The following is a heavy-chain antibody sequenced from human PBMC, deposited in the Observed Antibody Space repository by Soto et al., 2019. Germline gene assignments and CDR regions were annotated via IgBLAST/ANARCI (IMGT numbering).Heavy chain of an antibody. V-gene: IGHV3-30-3*01. J-gene: IGHJ6*02. Sequence: QVHLVESGGGVVQPGRSLRLSCAASGFTFSSYAMHWVRQAPGKGLEWVAVISYDGSNKYYADSVKGRFTISRDNSKNTLYLQMNSLRGEDTAVYYCARRGGYCSSTRCYGDYYYGMDVWGQGTTVTVSS. CDR1: GFTFSSYA. CDR2: ISYDGSNK. D-gene: IGHD2-2*01. CDR3: ARRGGYCSSTRCYGDYYYGMDV.